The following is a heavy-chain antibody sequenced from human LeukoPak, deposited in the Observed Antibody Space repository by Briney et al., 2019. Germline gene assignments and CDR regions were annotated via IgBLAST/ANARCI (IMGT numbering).Heavy chain of an antibody. CDR2: ISWNSNTI. Sequence: GGSLRLSCAASGFTFDDYAMHWVRQAPGKGLEWVSGISWNSNTIGYADSVKGRFTISRDNAKNSLYLQMNSLRAEDTALYYCAKAPFGVVITLFDYWGQGTLVTVSS. CDR3: AKAPFGVVITLFDY. V-gene: IGHV3-9*01. D-gene: IGHD3-3*01. CDR1: GFTFDDYA. J-gene: IGHJ4*02.